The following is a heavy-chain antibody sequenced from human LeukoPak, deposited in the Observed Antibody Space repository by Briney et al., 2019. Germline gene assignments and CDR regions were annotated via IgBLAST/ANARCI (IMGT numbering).Heavy chain of an antibody. CDR3: GKTTVGYSSGQKPTWPVDY. D-gene: IGHD5-18*01. CDR1: GFTFGSHA. V-gene: IGHV3-23*01. J-gene: IGHJ4*02. Sequence: GGSLRLSCEASGFTFGSHAMYWVRQAPGKGLEWVAGIFGSGGSPHYADPVKGRFTIYRDNSRNTVYLQINSLRAEDTAVYYCGKTTVGYSSGQKPTWPVDYWGQGTLVTVSS. CDR2: IFGSGGSP.